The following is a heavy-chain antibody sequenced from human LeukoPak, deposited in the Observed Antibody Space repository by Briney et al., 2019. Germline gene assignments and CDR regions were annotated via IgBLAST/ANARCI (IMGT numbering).Heavy chain of an antibody. V-gene: IGHV4-59*01. Sequence: GSLRLSCAASGFTFGSFGMHWIRQPPGKGLEWIGYIYYSGSTNYNPSLKSRVTISVDTSKNQFSLKLSSVTAADTAVYYCASNVVGALYGVDYWGQGTLVTVSS. CDR3: ASNVVGALYGVDY. J-gene: IGHJ4*02. CDR2: IYYSGST. CDR1: GFTFGSFG. D-gene: IGHD1-26*01.